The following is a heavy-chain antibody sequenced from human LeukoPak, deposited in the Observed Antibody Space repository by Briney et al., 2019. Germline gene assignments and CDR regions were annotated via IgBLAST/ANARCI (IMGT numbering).Heavy chain of an antibody. CDR1: GVTFSDHY. CDR2: ISSTTRTI. Sequence: GGSLRLSCAASGVTFSDHYMEWVRQAPGKGLEWVSYISSTTRTIDYTDSVKGRFTISRDNAKKSLYLQMDSLRAEDTAVYYCARVVQGRLRSSLDAFDIWGQGTMVTVSP. V-gene: IGHV3-48*01. D-gene: IGHD5-12*01. CDR3: ARVVQGRLRSSLDAFDI. J-gene: IGHJ3*02.